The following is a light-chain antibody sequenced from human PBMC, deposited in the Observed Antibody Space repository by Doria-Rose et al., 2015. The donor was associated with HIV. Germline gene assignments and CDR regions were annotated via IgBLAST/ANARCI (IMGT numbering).Light chain of an antibody. V-gene: IGKV1-13*02. CDR2: DAS. CDR3: QQFNSYPHT. CDR1: QGISSA. J-gene: IGKJ3*01. Sequence: IRLTQSPSSLSASVGDRVTITCRASQGISSALAWYQLKPGKTPKLLIYDASTLGSGVPSRFSGSGSGTDFTLTISSLQPEDFATYCCQQFNSYPHTFGPGTKVDVK.